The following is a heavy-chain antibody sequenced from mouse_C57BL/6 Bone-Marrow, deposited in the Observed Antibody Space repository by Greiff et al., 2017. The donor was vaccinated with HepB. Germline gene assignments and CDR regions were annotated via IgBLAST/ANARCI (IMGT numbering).Heavy chain of an antibody. Sequence: VQLQQSGPGLVAPSQSLSITCTVSGFSLTSYGVDWVRQPPGKGLEWMGVIWGGGSTNYNSALMSRLSISKDNTKSHVFLKMNSLPTDDTAVYYCAKRDTTALGYAIDYWGQGTSVTVSS. CDR2: IWGGGST. V-gene: IGHV2-9*01. CDR3: AKRDTTALGYAIDY. D-gene: IGHD1-2*01. CDR1: GFSLTSYG. J-gene: IGHJ4*01.